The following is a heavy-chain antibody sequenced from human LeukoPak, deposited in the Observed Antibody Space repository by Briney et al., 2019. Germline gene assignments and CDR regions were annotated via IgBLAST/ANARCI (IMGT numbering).Heavy chain of an antibody. J-gene: IGHJ4*02. V-gene: IGHV3-30*18. CDR1: GFTFSSYG. Sequence: GGSLRLSCAASGFTFSSYGMHWVRQAPGKGLEWVAVISYDGSNKYYADSVKGRFTISRDNSKNTLYLQMNSLRAEDTAVYYCAKEKVDSGAFDYWGRGTLVTVSS. D-gene: IGHD3-10*01. CDR3: AKEKVDSGAFDY. CDR2: ISYDGSNK.